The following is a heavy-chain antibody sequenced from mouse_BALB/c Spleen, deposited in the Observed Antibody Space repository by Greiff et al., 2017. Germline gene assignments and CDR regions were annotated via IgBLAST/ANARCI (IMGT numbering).Heavy chain of an antibody. V-gene: IGHV1S56*01. J-gene: IGHJ2*01. CDR1: GYTFTSYY. D-gene: IGHD1-1*01. Sequence: QVQLQQPGAELVKPGASVRISCKASGYTFTSYYIHWVKQRPGQGLEWIGWIYPGNVNTKYNEKFKGKATLTADKSSSTAYMQLSSLTSEDSAVYFCARSYYGSSYDYWGQGTTLTVSS. CDR3: ARSYYGSSYDY. CDR2: IYPGNVNT.